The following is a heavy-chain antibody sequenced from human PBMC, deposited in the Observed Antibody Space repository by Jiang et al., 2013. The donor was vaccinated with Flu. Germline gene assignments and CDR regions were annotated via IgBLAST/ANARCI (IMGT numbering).Heavy chain of an antibody. CDR3: ASSCSGGSCYVWFDP. D-gene: IGHD2-15*01. J-gene: IGHJ5*02. V-gene: IGHV1-69*01. Sequence: KFQGRVTITADESTSTAYMELSSLRSEDTAVYYCASSCSGGSCYVWFDPWGQGTLVTVSS.